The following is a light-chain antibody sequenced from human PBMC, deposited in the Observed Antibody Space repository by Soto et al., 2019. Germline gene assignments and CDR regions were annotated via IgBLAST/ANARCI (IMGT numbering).Light chain of an antibody. CDR1: SSNIGTFD. Sequence: QPVLTQPPSVSGAPGQRVTISCTGSSSNIGTFDVHWYQQLPGTAPKVLIYANTHRPSGVPDRFSASKSGTSASLAITGLQAEDEADYHCQSYDDSLTGVVVFGGGTKLTVL. V-gene: IGLV1-40*01. CDR2: ANT. CDR3: QSYDDSLTGVVV. J-gene: IGLJ3*02.